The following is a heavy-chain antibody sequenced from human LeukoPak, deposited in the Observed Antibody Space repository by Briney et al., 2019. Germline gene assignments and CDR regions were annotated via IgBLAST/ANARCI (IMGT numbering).Heavy chain of an antibody. CDR1: GGSISRYY. CDR2: KDYSGST. V-gene: IGHV4-59*01. J-gene: IGHJ2*01. Sequence: SETLSLTCTVSGGSISRYYWSWIRQPPGKGLEWIGYKDYSGSTNYNRSLKSRVTISVDTSKNQFSLKLSSVTAADTAVYYCARVYYSSSYDYWYFDLWGRGALVTVSS. CDR3: ARVYYSSSYDYWYFDL. D-gene: IGHD6-13*01.